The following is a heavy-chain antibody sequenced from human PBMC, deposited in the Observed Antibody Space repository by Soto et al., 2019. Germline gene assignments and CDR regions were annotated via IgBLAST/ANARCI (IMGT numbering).Heavy chain of an antibody. V-gene: IGHV4-39*01. Sequence: SETLSLTCTVSGGSISSSSYYWGWIRQPPGKGLEWIGSIYYSGSTYYNPSLKSRVTISVDTSKNQFSLKLSSVTAADTAVYYCARHDWGYSGSYDAFDIWGQGTMVTVSS. CDR3: ARHDWGYSGSYDAFDI. D-gene: IGHD1-26*01. CDR2: IYYSGST. CDR1: GGSISSSSYY. J-gene: IGHJ3*02.